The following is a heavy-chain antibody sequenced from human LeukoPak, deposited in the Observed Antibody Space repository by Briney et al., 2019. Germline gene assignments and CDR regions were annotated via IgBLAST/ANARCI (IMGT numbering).Heavy chain of an antibody. CDR3: ALGIAAPYYFDY. V-gene: IGHV1-24*01. CDR1: GYTLTELS. Sequence: GASVKVSCKVSGYTLTELSMHWVRQAPGKGLEGMGGFDPEDGETIYAQKFQGRVTMTEDTSTDTAYMELSSLRSEDTAVYYCALGIAAPYYFDYWGQGTLVTVSS. CDR2: FDPEDGET. J-gene: IGHJ4*02. D-gene: IGHD6-13*01.